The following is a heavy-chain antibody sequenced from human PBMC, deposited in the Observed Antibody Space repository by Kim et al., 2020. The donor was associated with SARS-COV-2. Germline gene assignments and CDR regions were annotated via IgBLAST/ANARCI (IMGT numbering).Heavy chain of an antibody. CDR2: ISSSGSTI. J-gene: IGHJ6*02. CDR3: AREWFGEKWVEEYYYYYGMDV. Sequence: GGSLRLSCAASGFTFSDYYMSWIRQAPGKGLEWVSYISSSGSTIYYADSVKGRFTISRDNAKNSLYLQMNSLRAEDTAVYYCAREWFGEKWVEEYYYYYGMDVWGQGTTVTVSS. V-gene: IGHV3-11*01. CDR1: GFTFSDYY. D-gene: IGHD3-10*01.